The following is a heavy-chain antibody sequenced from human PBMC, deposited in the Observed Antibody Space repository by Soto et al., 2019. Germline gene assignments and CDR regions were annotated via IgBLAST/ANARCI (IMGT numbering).Heavy chain of an antibody. V-gene: IGHV1-3*01. D-gene: IGHD3-22*01. Sequence: ASVKVSCKASGYTFTSYAMHWVRQAPGQRLGWMGWINAGNGNTKYSQKFQGRVTITRDTSASTAYMELRSLRSDDTAVYYCARDERTYYYDSSARMDVWGQGTTVTVSS. CDR3: ARDERTYYYDSSARMDV. J-gene: IGHJ6*02. CDR1: GYTFTSYA. CDR2: INAGNGNT.